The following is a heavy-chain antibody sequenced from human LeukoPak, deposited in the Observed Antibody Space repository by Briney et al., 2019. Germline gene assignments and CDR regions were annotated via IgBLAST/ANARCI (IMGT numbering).Heavy chain of an antibody. D-gene: IGHD3-10*01. CDR1: GFSISQYW. CDR2: IKQDGSQK. CDR3: AGMVRGVIIHYFDY. V-gene: IGHV3-7*01. Sequence: GGSLRLSCVTSGFSISQYWMSWLRQAPGKGLEWVANIKQDGSQKYYGDSVKGRFTISRGNGKKSVYLEMNGLRAEDTAVYYCAGMVRGVIIHYFDYWGQGTLVTVSS. J-gene: IGHJ4*02.